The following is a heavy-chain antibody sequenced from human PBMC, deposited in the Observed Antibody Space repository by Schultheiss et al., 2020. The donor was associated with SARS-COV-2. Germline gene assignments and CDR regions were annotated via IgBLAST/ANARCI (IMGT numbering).Heavy chain of an antibody. CDR3: ASQRSYYDFWSGSPNYFDY. CDR1: GGSISSGDYY. D-gene: IGHD3-3*01. CDR2: IYYSGST. Sequence: SETLSLTCTVSGGSISSGDYYWSWIRQPPGKGLEWIGYIYYSGSTYYNPSLKSRVTISVDTSKNQFSLKLSSVTAADTAVYYCASQRSYYDFWSGSPNYFDYWGQGTLVTVSS. J-gene: IGHJ4*02. V-gene: IGHV4-30-4*01.